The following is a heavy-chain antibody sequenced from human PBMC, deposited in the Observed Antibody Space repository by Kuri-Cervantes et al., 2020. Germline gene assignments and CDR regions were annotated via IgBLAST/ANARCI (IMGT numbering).Heavy chain of an antibody. CDR1: GFTFDDYA. J-gene: IGHJ3*02. V-gene: IGHV3-9*01. CDR3: ARDHPVTAAFDI. CDR2: ISWNSGSI. D-gene: IGHD2-21*02. Sequence: SLKISCAASGFTFDDYAMHWVRQAPGKGLEWVAGISWNSGSIGYADSVKGRFTISRDNAKNSLYLQMNSLRAEDTAVYYCARDHPVTAAFDIWGQGTMVTVSS.